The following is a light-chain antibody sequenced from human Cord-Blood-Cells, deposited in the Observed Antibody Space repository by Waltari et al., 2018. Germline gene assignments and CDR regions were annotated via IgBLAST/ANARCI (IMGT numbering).Light chain of an antibody. CDR1: SSNIGAGYD. CDR3: QSYDSSLSVNYV. CDR2: GNS. J-gene: IGLJ1*01. Sequence: QSVLTQPPSVSAAPGQRVTISCTGSSSNIGAGYDVHWYQQLPGTAPKLLIYGNSNRPSGVPDRFSGSKSGTSASLAITGLQAEDEADYYCQSYDSSLSVNYVFGTGTKVTVL. V-gene: IGLV1-40*01.